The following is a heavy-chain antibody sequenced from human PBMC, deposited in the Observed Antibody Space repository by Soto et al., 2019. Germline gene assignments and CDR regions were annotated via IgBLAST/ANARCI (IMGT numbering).Heavy chain of an antibody. CDR3: ARDYYDSSGYLAPLDY. CDR2: ISWNSGTI. J-gene: IGHJ4*02. CDR1: GFSFDDYA. Sequence: GGSLRLSCAASGFSFDDYAMHWVRQAPGKGLEWVSGISWNSGTIYYADSVKGRFTISRDNAKNSLYLQMNSLRAEDTAVYYCARDYYDSSGYLAPLDYWGQGTLVTVSS. V-gene: IGHV3-9*01. D-gene: IGHD3-22*01.